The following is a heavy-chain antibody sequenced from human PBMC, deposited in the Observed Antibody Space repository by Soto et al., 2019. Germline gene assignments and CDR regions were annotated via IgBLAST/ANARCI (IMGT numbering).Heavy chain of an antibody. J-gene: IGHJ4*02. CDR1: GFTFSSYG. D-gene: IGHD3-10*01. CDR2: ISYDGSNK. Sequence: QVQLVESGGGVVQPGRSLRLSCAASGFTFSSYGMHWVRQAPGKGLEWVAVISYDGSNKYYADSVKGRFTISRDNSKNTLYLQMNSLRAEDTAVYYCAKYLGFGAGLDYWGQGTLVTVSS. CDR3: AKYLGFGAGLDY. V-gene: IGHV3-30*18.